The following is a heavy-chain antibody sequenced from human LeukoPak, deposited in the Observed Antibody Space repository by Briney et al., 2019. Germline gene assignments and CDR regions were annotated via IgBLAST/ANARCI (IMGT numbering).Heavy chain of an antibody. Sequence: ASVKVSCKASGYTFTSYAMNWVRQAPRQGLEWMGWINTNTGDPMYAQGFIGRFVFSLDTSVSTAYLQISSLKTEDTAVYYCVRPGVGSGYFFPFEYWGQGTHVTVSS. CDR2: INTNTGDP. D-gene: IGHD3-22*01. CDR3: VRPGVGSGYFFPFEY. CDR1: GYTFTSYA. V-gene: IGHV7-4-1*02. J-gene: IGHJ4*02.